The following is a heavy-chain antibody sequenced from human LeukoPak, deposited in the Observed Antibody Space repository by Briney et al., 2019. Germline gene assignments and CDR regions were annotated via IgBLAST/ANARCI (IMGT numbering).Heavy chain of an antibody. CDR3: ARAPKGSSWYGD. D-gene: IGHD6-13*01. J-gene: IGHJ4*02. Sequence: GGFLRLSCAASGFTVSSNYMSWVRQAPGKGLEWVSVIYSGGSTYYADSVKGRFTISRDNSKNTLYLQMNSLRAEDTAVYYCARAPKGSSWYGDWGQGTLVTVSS. CDR1: GFTVSSNY. V-gene: IGHV3-66*01. CDR2: IYSGGST.